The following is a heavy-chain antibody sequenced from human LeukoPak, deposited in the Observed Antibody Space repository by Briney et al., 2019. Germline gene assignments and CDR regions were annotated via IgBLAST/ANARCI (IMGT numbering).Heavy chain of an antibody. CDR2: MNPNSGNT. CDR3: ARGYSGYDGFDY. Sequence: ASVKVSFKASGYTFTSYDINWVRQATGQGLAWMGWMNPNSGNTGYAQKFQGRVTMTRNTSISTAYTELSSLRSEDTAVYYCARGYSGYDGFDYWGQGTLVTVSS. CDR1: GYTFTSYD. V-gene: IGHV1-8*01. J-gene: IGHJ4*02. D-gene: IGHD5-12*01.